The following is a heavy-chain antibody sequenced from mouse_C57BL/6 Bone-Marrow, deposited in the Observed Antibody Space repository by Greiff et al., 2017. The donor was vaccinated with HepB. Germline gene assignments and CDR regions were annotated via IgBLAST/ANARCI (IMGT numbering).Heavy chain of an antibody. V-gene: IGHV1-55*01. Sequence: QVQLQQPGAELVKPGASVKMSCKASGYTFTSYWITWVKQRPGQGLEWIGDIYTGSGSNNYNEKFKSKATLTVDPSSSTAYMQHISLTSEDSAVYYCARGWLRRRSWFAYWGQGTLVTVSA. D-gene: IGHD2-2*01. CDR3: ARGWLRRRSWFAY. CDR1: GYTFTSYW. J-gene: IGHJ3*01. CDR2: IYTGSGSN.